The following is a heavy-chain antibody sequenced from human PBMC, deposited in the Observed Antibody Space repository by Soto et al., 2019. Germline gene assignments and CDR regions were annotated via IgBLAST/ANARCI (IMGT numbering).Heavy chain of an antibody. CDR1: GFTFSSYG. J-gene: IGHJ6*03. D-gene: IGHD6-13*01. Sequence: GGSLRLSCAASGFTFSSYGMHWVRQAPGKGLEWVAVISYDGSNKYYADSVKGRFTISRDNSKNTLYLQMNSLRAEDTAVYYCAKDLSTSSSWYYYYYYMDVWGKGTTVTVSS. V-gene: IGHV3-30*18. CDR3: AKDLSTSSSWYYYYYYMDV. CDR2: ISYDGSNK.